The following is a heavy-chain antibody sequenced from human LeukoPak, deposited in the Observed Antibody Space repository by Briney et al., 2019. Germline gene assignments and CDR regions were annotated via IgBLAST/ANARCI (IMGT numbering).Heavy chain of an antibody. Sequence: GESLKISCKVSGYNFTSQWIGWVRQMPGKGLEWMGIIYPGDSDTRYSPTFRGQVTMSADKSITTAYLQWDNLRASDSAIYYCARDKSDSQGVFDFWGQGTLVTVSS. CDR3: ARDKSDSQGVFDF. CDR1: GYNFTSQW. CDR2: IYPGDSDT. J-gene: IGHJ4*02. D-gene: IGHD3-16*01. V-gene: IGHV5-51*01.